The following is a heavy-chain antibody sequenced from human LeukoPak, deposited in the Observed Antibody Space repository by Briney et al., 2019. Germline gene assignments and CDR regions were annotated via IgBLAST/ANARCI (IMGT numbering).Heavy chain of an antibody. V-gene: IGHV3-53*01. Sequence: PGGSLRLSCAASGFTVSSNYMSWVRQAPGKGLEWVSVIYTGGSTYYADSVKGRFTISRDNSKNTLYLQMNSLRAEDTAVYYCTTDSPLYSGNYYEVPWGQGTLVTVSS. CDR3: TTDSPLYSGNYYEVP. D-gene: IGHD1-26*01. CDR2: IYTGGST. J-gene: IGHJ5*02. CDR1: GFTVSSNY.